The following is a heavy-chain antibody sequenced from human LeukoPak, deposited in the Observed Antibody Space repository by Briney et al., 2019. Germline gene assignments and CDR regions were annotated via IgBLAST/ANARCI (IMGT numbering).Heavy chain of an antibody. J-gene: IGHJ3*02. D-gene: IGHD3-3*01. V-gene: IGHV4-59*01. CDR2: IYYSGST. CDR1: GGSISSYY. Sequence: SETLTLTCTVSGGSISSYYWSWIRQPPGKGLEWIGYIYYSGSTNYNPSLKSRVTISVDTSKNQFSLKLSSVTAADTAVYYCARENYDFWHERDAFDIWGQGTMVTVSS. CDR3: ARENYDFWHERDAFDI.